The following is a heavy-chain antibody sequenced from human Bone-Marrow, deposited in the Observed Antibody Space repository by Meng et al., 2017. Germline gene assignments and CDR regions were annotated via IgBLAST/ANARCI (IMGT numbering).Heavy chain of an antibody. J-gene: IGHJ3*02. CDR1: GFTFSSYG. Sequence: GESLKISCAASGFTFSSYGMHWVRQAPGKGLEWVAVIWYDGSNKYYADSVKGRFTISRDNSKNTLYLQMNSLRAEDTAVYYCAGETDYYGSGEAFDIWGQGTMVTVSS. CDR2: IWYDGSNK. V-gene: IGHV3-33*01. CDR3: AGETDYYGSGEAFDI. D-gene: IGHD3-10*01.